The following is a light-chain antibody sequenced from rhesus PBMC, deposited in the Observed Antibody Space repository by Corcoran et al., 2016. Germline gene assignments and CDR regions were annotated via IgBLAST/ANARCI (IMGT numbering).Light chain of an antibody. CDR3: LQSKNSRT. Sequence: DIVLTQSPASLVVSPGQRATITCRASESVSFFGINLIHWYQQKPGQPPKLLIYQASNKDTGVPARFSGSGSGTDFPLTINPVETCDAADSYCLQSKNSRTFGHGTTVEIK. CDR2: QAS. CDR1: ESVSFFGINL. J-gene: IGKJ1*01. V-gene: IGKV7-13*01.